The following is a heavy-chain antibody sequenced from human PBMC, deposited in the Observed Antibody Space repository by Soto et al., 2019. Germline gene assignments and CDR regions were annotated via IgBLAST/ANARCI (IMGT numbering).Heavy chain of an antibody. D-gene: IGHD3-10*01. Sequence: GGSLRLSCAASGFTFSSHTMNWVGQSPGKGLEWISYITSTSSTKNYADSVKGRFTISRDNANKSLYLQMNSLRDEDTAVYYCARRITMVRGPYYYYAMDVWGQGTTVTVSS. V-gene: IGHV3-48*02. CDR3: ARRITMVRGPYYYYAMDV. J-gene: IGHJ6*02. CDR1: GFTFSSHT. CDR2: ITSTSSTK.